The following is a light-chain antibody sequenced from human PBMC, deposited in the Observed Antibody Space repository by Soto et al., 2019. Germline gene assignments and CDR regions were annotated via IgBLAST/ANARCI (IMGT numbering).Light chain of an antibody. CDR1: QSVLYSSNNKTY. J-gene: IGKJ4*01. CDR2: RAS. CDR3: QQYYSSPLT. Sequence: DIVMTQSPASLALSLCEWATINCTSSQSVLYSSNNKTYLAWYQQKPGQPPRLLIYRASTRDAGIPDRFSGSGSGTEFTLTISSLQAEDVAVYYCQQYYSSPLTFGGGTKVDIK. V-gene: IGKV4-1*01.